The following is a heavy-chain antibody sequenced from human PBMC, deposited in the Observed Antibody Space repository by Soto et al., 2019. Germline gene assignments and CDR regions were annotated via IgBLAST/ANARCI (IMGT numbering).Heavy chain of an antibody. Sequence: GASVKVSCKASGYTFTSYGISWVRQAPGQGLEWMGWISAYNGNTNYAQKLQGRVTMTTDTSTSTAYMELRSLRSDDTAVYYCAREGGDYDFWSGYYHTYYYGMDVWGQGTTVTVS. CDR1: GYTFTSYG. J-gene: IGHJ6*02. V-gene: IGHV1-18*04. CDR2: ISAYNGNT. CDR3: AREGGDYDFWSGYYHTYYYGMDV. D-gene: IGHD3-3*01.